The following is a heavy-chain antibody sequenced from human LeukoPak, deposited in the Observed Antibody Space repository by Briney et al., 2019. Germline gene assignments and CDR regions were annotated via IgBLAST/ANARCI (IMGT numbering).Heavy chain of an antibody. Sequence: PGGSLRLSCAASGFTFSSYWMSWVRQAPGKGLEWVANIKQDGSEKYYVDSVKGRFTISRDNAKNSLYLQMNSLRAEDTAVYYCARDWGRSADIVVVPAAYFPDYWGQGTLVTVSS. D-gene: IGHD2-2*01. CDR3: ARDWGRSADIVVVPAAYFPDY. J-gene: IGHJ4*02. V-gene: IGHV3-7*01. CDR2: IKQDGSEK. CDR1: GFTFSSYW.